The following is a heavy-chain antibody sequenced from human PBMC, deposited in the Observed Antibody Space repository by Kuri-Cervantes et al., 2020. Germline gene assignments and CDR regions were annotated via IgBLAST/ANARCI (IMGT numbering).Heavy chain of an antibody. J-gene: IGHJ4*02. CDR1: GGSFSGYY. CDR2: INHSGST. Sequence: SQTLSLTCAVYGGSFSGYYWSWIRQPPGKGLEWIGEINHSGSTNYNPSLKSRVTISVDTSKNQLSLKLSSVTAADTAVYFCARVAAGTGTFNYWGQGTLVTVSS. CDR3: ARVAAGTGTFNY. V-gene: IGHV4-34*01. D-gene: IGHD6-13*01.